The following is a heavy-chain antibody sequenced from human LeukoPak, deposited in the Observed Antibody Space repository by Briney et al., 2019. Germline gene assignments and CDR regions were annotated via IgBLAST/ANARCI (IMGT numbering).Heavy chain of an antibody. J-gene: IGHJ4*02. D-gene: IGHD5-24*01. CDR1: GGTFSTYA. Sequence: SVKVSCKSSGGTFSTYAISWVRQAPGQGLEWMGGIIPIFGTTNYAQKFQGRVTITADESTSTAYMELSSLRSEDTAVYYCARESGDGYVDYWGQGTLVTVSS. CDR2: IIPIFGTT. V-gene: IGHV1-69*13. CDR3: ARESGDGYVDY.